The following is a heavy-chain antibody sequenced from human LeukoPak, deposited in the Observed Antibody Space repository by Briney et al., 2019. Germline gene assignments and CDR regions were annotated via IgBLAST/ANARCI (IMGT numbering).Heavy chain of an antibody. V-gene: IGHV3-23*01. D-gene: IGHD2-15*01. Sequence: GGSLRLSCAASGFSFSTYAMGCVRQAPGKGLEWVSSISGTGDSTYYADAVKGRFTISRDNSKNTLYLQMNSLGAEDTAVYYCVEDVVVIVAAKPGIWGQGTLVTVSS. CDR1: GFSFSTYA. CDR3: VEDVVVIVAAKPGI. CDR2: ISGTGDST. J-gene: IGHJ4*02.